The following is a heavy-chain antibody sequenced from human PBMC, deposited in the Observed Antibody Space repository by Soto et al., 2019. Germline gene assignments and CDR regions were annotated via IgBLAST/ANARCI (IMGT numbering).Heavy chain of an antibody. V-gene: IGHV1-18*01. J-gene: IGHJ5*02. CDR3: ASCLEQQLVNWFDP. Sequence: VASVKVSCKASGYTFTSYGISWVRQAPGQGLEWMGWISAYNGNTNYAQKLQGRVTMTTDTSTSTAYMELRSLRSDDTAVYYCASCLEQQLVNWFDPWGQRTLVTVSA. CDR2: ISAYNGNT. CDR1: GYTFTSYG. D-gene: IGHD6-6*01.